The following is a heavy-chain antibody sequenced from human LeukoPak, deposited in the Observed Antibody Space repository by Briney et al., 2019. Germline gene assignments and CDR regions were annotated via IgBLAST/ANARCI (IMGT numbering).Heavy chain of an antibody. V-gene: IGHV4-34*01. J-gene: IGHJ4*02. CDR1: GGSFSGYY. CDR3: ARASEYSSSSEGNGEYYFDY. Sequence: PSETLSLTCAVYGGSFSGYYWSWIRQPPGKGLEWIGEINHSGSTNYNPSLKSRVTISVDTSKNQFSLKLSSVTAADTAVYYCARASEYSSSSEGNGEYYFDYWGQGTLVTVSS. CDR2: INHSGST. D-gene: IGHD6-6*01.